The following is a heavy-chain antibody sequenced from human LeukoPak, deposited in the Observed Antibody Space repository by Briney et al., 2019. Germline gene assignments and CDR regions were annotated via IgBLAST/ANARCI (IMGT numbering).Heavy chain of an antibody. V-gene: IGHV4-59*01. Sequence: SETLSLTCTVSGGSISSYYWSWIRQPPGKGLEWIGYIYYSGSTNYNPSLKSRVTISVDTSKNQFSLKLSSVTAADTAVYYCARAPIAVAGTIFDYWGQGTLVTVSS. CDR3: ARAPIAVAGTIFDY. D-gene: IGHD6-19*01. CDR1: GGSISSYY. J-gene: IGHJ4*02. CDR2: IYYSGST.